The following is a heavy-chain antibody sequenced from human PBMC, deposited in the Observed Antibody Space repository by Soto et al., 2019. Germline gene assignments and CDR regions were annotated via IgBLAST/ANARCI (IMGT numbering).Heavy chain of an antibody. J-gene: IGHJ5*02. CDR3: AKSASGTNSGLRS. Sequence: EVQLLESGGGLVQPGGSRRLSCAASGFTFSTNDMGWVRQAPGKGLEWVSLISGSGGSTYYAGSVRGRFTISRDNSNDTLYLLMNSLRAEDTAQYYGAKSASGTNSGLRSWGQGTLVTVSS. V-gene: IGHV3-23*01. CDR1: GFTFSTND. CDR2: ISGSGGST. D-gene: IGHD1-1*01.